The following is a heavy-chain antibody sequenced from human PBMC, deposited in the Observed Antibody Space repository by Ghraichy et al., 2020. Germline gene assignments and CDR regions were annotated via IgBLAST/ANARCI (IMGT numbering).Heavy chain of an antibody. Sequence: GESLNISCAASGFTFSSYSMNWVRQAPGKGLEWVSSISSISSYIYYADSVKGRFTISRDNAKNSLYLQMNSLRAEDTAVYYCARDISGGLDPWGQGTLVTVSS. J-gene: IGHJ5*02. CDR3: ARDISGGLDP. CDR2: ISSISSYI. CDR1: GFTFSSYS. V-gene: IGHV3-21*01. D-gene: IGHD1-20*01.